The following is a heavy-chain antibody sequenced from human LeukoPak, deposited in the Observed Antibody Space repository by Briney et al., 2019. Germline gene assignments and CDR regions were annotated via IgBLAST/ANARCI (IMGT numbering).Heavy chain of an antibody. V-gene: IGHV4-39*01. J-gene: IGHJ4*02. Sequence: PSETLSLTCAVSGASISSSSYYWGWIRQPPGKGLEWIGSIYYSGSTNYNPSLRSRVTISADTSKNQFSLKLSSVTAADTAVYYCARLWRAAIDYGGQGTLVTVSS. CDR2: IYYSGST. D-gene: IGHD1-1*01. CDR1: GASISSSSYY. CDR3: ARLWRAAIDY.